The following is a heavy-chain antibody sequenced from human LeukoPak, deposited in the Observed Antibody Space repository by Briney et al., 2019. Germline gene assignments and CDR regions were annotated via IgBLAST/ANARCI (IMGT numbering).Heavy chain of an antibody. CDR2: ISSNGSHT. V-gene: IGHV3-64*01. Sequence: GGSLRLSCAASAFTLSNYTMDWVRQAPGKGLEFVLAISSNGSHTYYANSVKGRFTISRDNSKNTVYLQMGSLRADDTALYYCARGGRWRYVYWGEGTLVAVSS. CDR3: ARGGRWRYVY. J-gene: IGHJ4*02. CDR1: AFTLSNYT. D-gene: IGHD5-24*01.